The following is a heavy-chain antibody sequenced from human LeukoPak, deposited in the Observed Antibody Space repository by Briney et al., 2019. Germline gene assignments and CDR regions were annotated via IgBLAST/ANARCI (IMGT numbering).Heavy chain of an antibody. J-gene: IGHJ4*02. V-gene: IGHV1-2*02. CDR2: INPNSGGT. Sequence: GASVKVSCKASGYTFTGYYMHWVRQAPGQGLERMGWINPNSGGTNYAQKFQGRVTMTRDTSISTAYMELSRLRSDDTAVYYCARGPSKIYDILTGYYPYWGQGTLVTVSS. D-gene: IGHD3-9*01. CDR1: GYTFTGYY. CDR3: ARGPSKIYDILTGYYPY.